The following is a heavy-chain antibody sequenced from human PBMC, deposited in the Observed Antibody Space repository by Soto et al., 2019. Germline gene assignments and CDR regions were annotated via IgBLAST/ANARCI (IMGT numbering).Heavy chain of an antibody. CDR2: LSGSGGTT. V-gene: IGHV3-23*01. CDR3: AKQRAGYGSGSDTFYFDF. D-gene: IGHD3-10*01. J-gene: IGHJ4*02. CDR1: GFTFSTYA. Sequence: GGSLRLSCSTSGFTFSTYAMNWVRQAPGKGLEWVSALSGSGGTTHYADSVRGRFTISRDNSKNTLFLQMSSLRAEDTALYYCAKQRAGYGSGSDTFYFDFWGQGTLVTVSS.